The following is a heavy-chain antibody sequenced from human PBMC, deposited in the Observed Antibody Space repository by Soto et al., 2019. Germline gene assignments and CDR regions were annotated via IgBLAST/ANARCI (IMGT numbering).Heavy chain of an antibody. Sequence: GGSLRLSCAASGFTFSSYAMSWVRQAPGKGLEWVSAISGNGGSTYYADSVKGRFTISRDNSKNTLYLQMNSLRAEDTAVYYCAKDLTIFGVVIMAASIDYWGQGTLVTVSS. CDR3: AKDLTIFGVVIMAASIDY. CDR2: ISGNGGST. CDR1: GFTFSSYA. D-gene: IGHD3-3*01. V-gene: IGHV3-23*01. J-gene: IGHJ4*02.